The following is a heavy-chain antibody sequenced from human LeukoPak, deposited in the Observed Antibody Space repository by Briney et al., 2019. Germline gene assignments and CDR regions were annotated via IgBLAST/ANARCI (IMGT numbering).Heavy chain of an antibody. CDR3: ARSMVRGVIIMNY. Sequence: ASVKVSCKASRYTFTGYYRRCVRQAPGQGLEWMGWINPNSGGTNYAQKFQGRVTITTDTTTSTAYMELSRLRSDDTALYYSARSMVRGVIIMNYWGQGTLVTVSS. V-gene: IGHV1-2*02. D-gene: IGHD3-10*01. J-gene: IGHJ4*02. CDR2: INPNSGGT. CDR1: RYTFTGYY.